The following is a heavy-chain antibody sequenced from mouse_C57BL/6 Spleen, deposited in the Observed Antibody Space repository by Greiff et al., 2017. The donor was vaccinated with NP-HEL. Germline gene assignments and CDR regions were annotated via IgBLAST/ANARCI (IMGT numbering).Heavy chain of an antibody. V-gene: IGHV5-6*01. CDR3: ARQGTGTGDY. J-gene: IGHJ2*01. Sequence: EVKLMESGGDLVKPGGSLKLSCAASGFTFSSYGMSWVRQTPDKRLEWVATISSGGSYTYYPDSVKGRFTISRDNAKNTLYLQMSSLKSEDTAMYCCARQGTGTGDYWGQGTTLTVSS. CDR2: ISSGGSYT. D-gene: IGHD4-1*01. CDR1: GFTFSSYG.